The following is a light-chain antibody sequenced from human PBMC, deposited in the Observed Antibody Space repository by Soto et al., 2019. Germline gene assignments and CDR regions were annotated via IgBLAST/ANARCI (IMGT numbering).Light chain of an antibody. J-gene: IGKJ1*01. V-gene: IGKV3-20*01. CDR3: QQYGSSPRT. Sequence: VLRTSPGTLSLSPGERAPLSCRASQSVSSSYLASYQQKPGQAPRLLIYGASSRATGIPDRFSGSGSATDFTLTISRLEPEDFAVYYCQQYGSSPRTFGQGSEVDIK. CDR2: GAS. CDR1: QSVSSSY.